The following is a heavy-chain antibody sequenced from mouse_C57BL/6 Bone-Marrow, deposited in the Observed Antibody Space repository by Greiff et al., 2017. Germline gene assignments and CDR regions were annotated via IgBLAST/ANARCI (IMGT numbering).Heavy chain of an antibody. CDR1: GYTFTSYG. CDR3: ARGGYYYGSSPWFAY. J-gene: IGHJ3*01. CDR2: IYPRSGNT. Sequence: VKLVESGAELARPGASVKLSCKASGYTFTSYGISWVKQRTGQGLEWIGEIYPRSGNTYYNEKFKGKATLTADKSSSTAYMGLRSLTSEDSAVYFCARGGYYYGSSPWFAYWGQGTLVTVSA. V-gene: IGHV1-81*01. D-gene: IGHD1-1*01.